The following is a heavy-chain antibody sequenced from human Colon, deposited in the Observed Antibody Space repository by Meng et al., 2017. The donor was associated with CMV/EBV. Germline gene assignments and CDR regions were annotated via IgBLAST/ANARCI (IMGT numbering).Heavy chain of an antibody. D-gene: IGHD1-26*01. J-gene: IGHJ3*02. V-gene: IGHV1-45*02. CDR1: GYTFTYRY. CDR3: ASLAGRLGDAFDI. Sequence: SVKVSCKASGYTFTYRYLHWVRQAPGQALEWMGWITPSNGNTNYAQKFQDRVTITRDRSMSTAYMELSSLRSEDTAMYYCASLAGRLGDAFDIWGQGTMVTVSS. CDR2: ITPSNGNT.